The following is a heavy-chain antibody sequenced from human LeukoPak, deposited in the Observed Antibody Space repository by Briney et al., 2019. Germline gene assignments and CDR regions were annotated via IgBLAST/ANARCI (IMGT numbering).Heavy chain of an antibody. CDR3: AKDRIVPAAMGALNY. D-gene: IGHD2-2*01. J-gene: IGHJ4*02. CDR1: GFTFSSYA. Sequence: TGGSLRLSCAASGFTFSSYAISWVRQAPGKGLEWVSAISGSGGSTYYADSVKGRFTISRDNSKNTLYLQMNSLRAEDTAVYYCAKDRIVPAAMGALNYWGQGTLVTVSS. CDR2: ISGSGGST. V-gene: IGHV3-23*01.